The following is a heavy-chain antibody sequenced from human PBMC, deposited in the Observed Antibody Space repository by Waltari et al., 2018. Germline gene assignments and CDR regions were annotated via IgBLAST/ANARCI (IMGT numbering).Heavy chain of an antibody. V-gene: IGHV3-21*01. CDR2: ISSRSYI. Sequence: EVQLVESGGGLVKPGGSLRLSCAASGFTLSTYSMNWVRQAPGKGLEWVSSISSRSYIYYVDSVKGRFTLSRDNAKNSLYLQMNSLRAEDTAVYYCGRDVYGDYVGGGGGAFDIWGQGTMVTVSS. CDR1: GFTLSTYS. D-gene: IGHD4-17*01. CDR3: GRDVYGDYVGGGGGAFDI. J-gene: IGHJ3*02.